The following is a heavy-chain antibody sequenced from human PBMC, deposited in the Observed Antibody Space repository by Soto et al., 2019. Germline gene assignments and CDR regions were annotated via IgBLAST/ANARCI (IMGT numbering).Heavy chain of an antibody. V-gene: IGHV1-69*12. D-gene: IGHD2-15*01. CDR3: ARDCSGGSCYYYYYGMDV. J-gene: IGHJ6*02. CDR2: IIPIFGTA. CDR1: GGTFSSYA. Sequence: QVQLVQSGAEVKKPGSSVKVSCKASGGTFSSYAISWVRQARGQGLEWMGGIIPIFGTANYAQKFQGRVTITADESTSTAYMELSSLRSEDTAVYYCARDCSGGSCYYYYYGMDVWGQGTTVTVSS.